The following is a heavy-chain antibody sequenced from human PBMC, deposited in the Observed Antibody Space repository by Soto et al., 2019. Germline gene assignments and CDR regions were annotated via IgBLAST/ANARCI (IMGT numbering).Heavy chain of an antibody. Sequence: PSETLSLTCTVSGGSVSSGSYYWSWIRQPPGKGLEWIGYIYYSGSTNYNPSLKSRVTISVDTSKNQFSLKLSSVTAADTAVYYCARAPKYYYDSSGNWFDPWGQGTLVTVSS. CDR3: ARAPKYYYDSSGNWFDP. J-gene: IGHJ5*02. V-gene: IGHV4-61*01. CDR1: GGSVSSGSYY. CDR2: IYYSGST. D-gene: IGHD3-22*01.